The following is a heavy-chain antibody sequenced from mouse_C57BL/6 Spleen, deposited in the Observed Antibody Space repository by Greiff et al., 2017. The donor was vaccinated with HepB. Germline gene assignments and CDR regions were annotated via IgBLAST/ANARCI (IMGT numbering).Heavy chain of an antibody. J-gene: IGHJ2*01. CDR3: ARRTTVEGRYYFDY. Sequence: EVQGVESGGDLVKPGGSLKLSCAASGFTFSSYGMSWVRQTPDKRLEWVATISSGGSYTYYPDSVKGRFTISRDNAKNTLYLQMSSLKSEDTAMYYCARRTTVEGRYYFDYWGQGTTLTVSS. D-gene: IGHD1-1*01. V-gene: IGHV5-6*01. CDR1: GFTFSSYG. CDR2: ISSGGSYT.